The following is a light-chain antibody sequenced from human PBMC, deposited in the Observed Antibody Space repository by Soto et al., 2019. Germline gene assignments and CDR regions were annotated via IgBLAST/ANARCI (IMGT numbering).Light chain of an antibody. CDR1: QSVSSSY. V-gene: IGKV3-20*01. J-gene: IGKJ2*01. CDR2: AAS. CDR3: QQYGSSPYT. Sequence: EIVLTQSPGTLSLSPGERATLSCRASQSVSSSYLAWYQQKPGQAPRLLIYAASCRATGIPDRFSGSGSGTDFTLTISRLEPEDFAVYYCQQYGSSPYTFGQGTKLEIK.